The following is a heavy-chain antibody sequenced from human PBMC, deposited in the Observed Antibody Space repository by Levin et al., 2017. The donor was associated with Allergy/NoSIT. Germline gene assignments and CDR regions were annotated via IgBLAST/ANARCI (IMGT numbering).Heavy chain of an antibody. D-gene: IGHD1-1*01. CDR1: GGSISSSRYY. CDR2: LYYSGTT. CDR3: ARHGRG. Sequence: PSETLSLTCTVSGGSISSSRYYWGWIRQPPGKGLEWIGSLYYSGTTYYNPSLKSRVTISVDTSKNKFSLKLSSVTAADTAVYYCARHGRGWGQGTLVTVSS. J-gene: IGHJ4*02. V-gene: IGHV4-39*01.